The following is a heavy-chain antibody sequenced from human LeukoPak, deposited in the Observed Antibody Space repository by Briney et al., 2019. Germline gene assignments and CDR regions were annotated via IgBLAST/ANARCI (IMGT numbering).Heavy chain of an antibody. J-gene: IGHJ4*02. CDR1: GFTFDDYG. D-gene: IGHD4-23*01. CDR3: ARDPQPAGGNSFADY. CDR2: INWNGGST. V-gene: IGHV3-20*04. Sequence: GGSLRLSCAASGFTFDDYGMSWVRQAPGKGLEWVSGINWNGGSTGYADSVKGRFTISRDNAKNSLYLQMNSLRAEATALYYCARDPQPAGGNSFADYWGQGTLVTVSS.